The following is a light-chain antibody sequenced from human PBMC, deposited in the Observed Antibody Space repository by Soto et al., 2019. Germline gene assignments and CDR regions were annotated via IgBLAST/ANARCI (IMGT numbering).Light chain of an antibody. V-gene: IGLV1-44*01. CDR2: SNH. J-gene: IGLJ1*01. CDR3: AVWDDNLGGFYV. CDR1: SSNIGSNT. Sequence: QSVLTQPPSASGTPGQGVTISCSGSSSNIGSNTVNWYQLLPGTAPKLLIYSNHQRPSGVPDRFSGSKSGTSASLAISGLQSEDEADYYCAVWDDNLGGFYVFGPGTKLTVL.